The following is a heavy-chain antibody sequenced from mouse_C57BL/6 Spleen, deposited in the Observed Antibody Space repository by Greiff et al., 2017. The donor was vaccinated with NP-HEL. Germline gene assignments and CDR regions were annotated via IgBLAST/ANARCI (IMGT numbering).Heavy chain of an antibody. Sequence: VQLQQPGAELVKPGASVKLSCKASGYTFTSYWMQWVKQRPGQGLEWIGEIDPSDSYTNYNQKFKGKATLTVDTSSSTAYMQLSSLTSEDSAVYYCARYDSSGLRAFDYWGQGTTLTVSS. D-gene: IGHD3-2*02. V-gene: IGHV1-50*01. CDR3: ARYDSSGLRAFDY. J-gene: IGHJ2*01. CDR1: GYTFTSYW. CDR2: IDPSDSYT.